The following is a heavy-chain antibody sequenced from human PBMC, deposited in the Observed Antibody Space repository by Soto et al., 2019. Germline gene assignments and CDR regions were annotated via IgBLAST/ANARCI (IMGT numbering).Heavy chain of an antibody. J-gene: IGHJ4*02. CDR1: GGSISSSSYY. D-gene: IGHD4-17*01. CDR3: ARLSAARGDYGY. V-gene: IGHV4-39*01. CDR2: IYYSGST. Sequence: SETLSLTCTVSGGSISSSSYYWGWIRQPPGKGLEWIGSIYYSGSTYYNPSLKSRVTISVDTSKNQFSLKLSSVTAADTAVYYCARLSAARGDYGYWGQGTLVTV.